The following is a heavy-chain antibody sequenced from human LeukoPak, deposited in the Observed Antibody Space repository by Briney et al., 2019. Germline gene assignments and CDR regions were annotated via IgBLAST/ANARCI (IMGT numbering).Heavy chain of an antibody. CDR2: ISSNGGST. CDR3: ARDRSLHYGDYSIDP. J-gene: IGHJ5*02. Sequence: GGSLRLSCAASGFTFSSYAMPWVRQAPGKGLEYVSAISSNGGSTYYANSVKGRFTISRDNSKNTLYLQMGSLRAEDMAVYHCARDRSLHYGDYSIDPWGQGTLVTVSS. V-gene: IGHV3-64*01. D-gene: IGHD4-17*01. CDR1: GFTFSSYA.